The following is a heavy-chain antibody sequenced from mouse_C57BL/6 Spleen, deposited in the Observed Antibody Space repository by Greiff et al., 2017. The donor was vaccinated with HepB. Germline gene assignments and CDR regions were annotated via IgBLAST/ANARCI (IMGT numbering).Heavy chain of an antibody. Sequence: QVQLQQPGAELVKPGASVKLSCKASGYTFTSYWMHWVKQRPGQGLEWIGMIHPNSGSTNYNEKFKSKATLTVDKSSSTAYMQLSSLTSEDSAVYYCATLYGYDGYYYAMDYWGQGTSVTVSS. CDR1: GYTFTSYW. J-gene: IGHJ4*01. D-gene: IGHD2-2*01. V-gene: IGHV1-64*01. CDR2: IHPNSGST. CDR3: ATLYGYDGYYYAMDY.